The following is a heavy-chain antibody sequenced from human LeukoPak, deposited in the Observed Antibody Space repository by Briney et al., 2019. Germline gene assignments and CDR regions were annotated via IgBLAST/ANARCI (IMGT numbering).Heavy chain of an antibody. D-gene: IGHD5-12*01. V-gene: IGHV3-21*01. CDR3: AKAATMLGFDY. J-gene: IGHJ4*02. CDR1: GFTFSSYS. CDR2: ISSSSSYI. Sequence: GGSLRLSCAASGFTFSSYSMNWVRQAPGKGLEWVSSISSSSSYIYYADSVKGRFTISRDNAKNSLYLQMTSLRAEDTAVYYCAKAATMLGFDYWGQGTLVTVSS.